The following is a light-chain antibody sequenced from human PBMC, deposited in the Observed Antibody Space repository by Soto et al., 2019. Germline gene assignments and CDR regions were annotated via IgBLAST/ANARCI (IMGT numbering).Light chain of an antibody. Sequence: DIQMTQSPSSLSASVGDRVTITCQASHDITSFLNWYQHKPGRAPKLLIYDASILEAGVPTRFSGSGSGTHFTFTISSLHPEDVATYYCQHCYYLPIFGPGTTVDFK. CDR2: DAS. V-gene: IGKV1-33*01. CDR1: HDITSF. CDR3: QHCYYLPI. J-gene: IGKJ3*01.